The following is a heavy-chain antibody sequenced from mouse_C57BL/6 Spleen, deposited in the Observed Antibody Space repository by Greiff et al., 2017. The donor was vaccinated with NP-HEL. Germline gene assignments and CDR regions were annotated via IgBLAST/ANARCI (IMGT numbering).Heavy chain of an antibody. Sequence: VQLQQSGAELVRPGASVKLSCTASGFNIKDYYMHWVKQRPEQGLEWIGRIDPEDGDTEYAPKFQGKATMTADTSSNTAYLQLRSLTSEDTAVYYCTTDYGSRGDYYFDYWGQGTTLTVSS. CDR2: IDPEDGDT. CDR1: GFNIKDYY. V-gene: IGHV14-1*01. CDR3: TTDYGSRGDYYFDY. D-gene: IGHD1-1*01. J-gene: IGHJ2*01.